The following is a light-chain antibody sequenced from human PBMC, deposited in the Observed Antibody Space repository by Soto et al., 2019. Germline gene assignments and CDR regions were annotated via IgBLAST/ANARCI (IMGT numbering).Light chain of an antibody. Sequence: EIVLRHSPCTLSLSPGARATLSCRASQSVSSSYLAWYQQKPGQAPRLLIYGASSRATGIPDRFSGSGSGTDFTLTISRLEPEDFAVYYCQQYGSSPPFTFGQGTRLEIK. CDR1: QSVSSSY. J-gene: IGKJ5*01. CDR2: GAS. V-gene: IGKV3-20*01. CDR3: QQYGSSPPFT.